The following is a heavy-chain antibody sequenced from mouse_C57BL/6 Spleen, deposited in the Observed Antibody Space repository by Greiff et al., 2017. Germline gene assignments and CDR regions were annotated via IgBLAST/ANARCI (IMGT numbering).Heavy chain of an antibody. CDR1: GYTFTDYN. J-gene: IGHJ2*01. V-gene: IGHV1-18*01. Sequence: SGPELVKPGASVKIPCKASGYTFTDYNMDWVKQSHGKSLEWIGDINPNNGGTIYNQKFKGKATLTVDKSSSTAYMELRSLTSEDTAVYYCARRWLLRFDYWGQGTTLTVSS. CDR3: ARRWLLRFDY. CDR2: INPNNGGT. D-gene: IGHD2-3*01.